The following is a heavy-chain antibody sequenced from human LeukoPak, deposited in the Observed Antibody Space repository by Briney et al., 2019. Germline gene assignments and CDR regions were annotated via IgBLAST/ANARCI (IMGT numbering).Heavy chain of an antibody. CDR3: ARDPVLGYCSGGSCPSGMDV. CDR1: GGSISSGDYY. D-gene: IGHD2-15*01. V-gene: IGHV4-30-4*01. Sequence: SETLSLTCTVSGGSISSGDYYWSWIRQPPGKGLEWIGYVYYSGSTYYNPSLKSRVTKSVDTSKNQFSLKLSSVTAADTAVYYCARDPVLGYCSGGSCPSGMDVWGQGTTVTVSS. J-gene: IGHJ6*02. CDR2: VYYSGST.